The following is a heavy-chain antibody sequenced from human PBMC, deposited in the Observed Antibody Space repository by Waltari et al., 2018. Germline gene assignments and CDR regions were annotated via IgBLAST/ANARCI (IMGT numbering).Heavy chain of an antibody. CDR2: INHIGST. V-gene: IGHV4-34*01. D-gene: IGHD3-3*01. J-gene: IGHJ4*02. Sequence: QVQLQQWGAGLLKPSETLSLTCAVYGGSFSGYYWSWIRQPPGKGLEWIGEINHIGSTNYTPSLKSRVTISVDTSKNQFSLKLSSVTAADTAVYYCARRSSNDFWSGYYTPDFDYWGQGTLVTVSS. CDR1: GGSFSGYY. CDR3: ARRSSNDFWSGYYTPDFDY.